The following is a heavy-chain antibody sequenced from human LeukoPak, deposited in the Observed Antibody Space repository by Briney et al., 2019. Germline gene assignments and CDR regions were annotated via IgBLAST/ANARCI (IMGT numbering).Heavy chain of an antibody. CDR1: GGTFSSYA. J-gene: IGHJ5*02. Sequence: ASVKVSCKASGGTFSSYAISWVRQAPGQGLEWMGWINPNSGGTNYAQKFQGRVTMTRDTSISTAYMELSRLRSDDTAVYYCARDKGDTVTTLGWFDPWGQGTLVTVSS. CDR3: ARDKGDTVTTLGWFDP. D-gene: IGHD4-11*01. V-gene: IGHV1-2*02. CDR2: INPNSGGT.